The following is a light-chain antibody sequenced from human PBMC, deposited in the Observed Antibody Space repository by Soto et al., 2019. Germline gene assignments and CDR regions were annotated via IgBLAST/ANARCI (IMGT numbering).Light chain of an antibody. CDR2: DAS. J-gene: IGKJ4*01. CDR3: QQYGSLQVT. V-gene: IGKV3-20*01. Sequence: VITQSPGTLYLSPGERATLSCRASQYVSSNYLAWYQQKFGQAPRLLIYDASTRATGIPNRFSGSGSGTDFALTISRLEPEDFAVYYCQQYGSLQVTFGGGTKVDIK. CDR1: QYVSSNY.